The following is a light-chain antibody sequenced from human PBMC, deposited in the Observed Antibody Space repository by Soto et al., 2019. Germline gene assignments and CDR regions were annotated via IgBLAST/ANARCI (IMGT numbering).Light chain of an antibody. CDR3: QQYKSYSQFT. CDR2: DAS. CDR1: RSISSW. J-gene: IGKJ2*01. Sequence: DIQMTQSPSTLSASVGDRVTITCGASRSISSWLAWYKQKPGRAPNLLIYDASTLQSGVSSRFSGSGSGTEFTLTINRLQPDDFATYYCQQYKSYSQFTFGQGTKV. V-gene: IGKV1-5*01.